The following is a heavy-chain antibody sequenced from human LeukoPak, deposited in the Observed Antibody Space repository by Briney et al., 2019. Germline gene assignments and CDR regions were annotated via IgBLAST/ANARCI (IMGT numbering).Heavy chain of an antibody. CDR3: ASVCSGTSCHFDY. CDR1: GFTFSTYA. Sequence: GGPLRLSCVASGFTFSTYAIHWVRQAPGKGLEWVAVVSKDGNTKYYADSVKGRFTISRDNSKNTLYLQMNSLRAEDTAVYYCASVCSGTSCHFDYWGQGTLVTVSS. D-gene: IGHD2-2*01. V-gene: IGHV3-30*04. J-gene: IGHJ4*02. CDR2: VSKDGNTK.